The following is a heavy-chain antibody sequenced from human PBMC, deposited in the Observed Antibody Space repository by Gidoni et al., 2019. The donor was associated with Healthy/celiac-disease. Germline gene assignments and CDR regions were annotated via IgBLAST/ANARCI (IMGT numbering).Heavy chain of an antibody. Sequence: QVQLQQWGAGLLKPSETLSLTCAVYGGSFSGYYWSWIRPPPGKVLEWIGEINHSGSTNYNPSLKSRVTISVDTSKNQFSLKLSSVTAADTAVYYCARETYCSGGSCYIDYWGQGTLVTVSS. D-gene: IGHD2-15*01. CDR1: GGSFSGYY. J-gene: IGHJ4*02. CDR3: ARETYCSGGSCYIDY. V-gene: IGHV4-34*01. CDR2: INHSGST.